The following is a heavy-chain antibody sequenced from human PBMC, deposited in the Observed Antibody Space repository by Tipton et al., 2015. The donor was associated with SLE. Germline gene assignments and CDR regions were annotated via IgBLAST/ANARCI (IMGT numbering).Heavy chain of an antibody. CDR2: MYYNGST. CDR1: GGSISSSSYY. D-gene: IGHD3-3*01. J-gene: IGHJ4*02. Sequence: TLSLTCTVSGGSISSSSYYWGWIRQPPGKGLEWIGTMYYNGSTYYNPSLNSRVTIYVDTSKNQFSLKLSSVTAAETAVYYCARGSQRYRFLEWLSEIDYWGQGALVTVSS. CDR3: ARGSQRYRFLEWLSEIDY. V-gene: IGHV4-39*01.